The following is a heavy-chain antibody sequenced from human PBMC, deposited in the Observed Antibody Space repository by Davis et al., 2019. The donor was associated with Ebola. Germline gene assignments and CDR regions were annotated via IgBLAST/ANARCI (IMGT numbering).Heavy chain of an antibody. V-gene: IGHV3-23*01. CDR1: GFTFSSYA. D-gene: IGHD3-3*01. CDR3: AGGDFWSGQFDY. Sequence: PGGSLRLSCAASGFTFSSYAMSWVRQAPGKGLEWVSAISGTGGGTYYADSVKGRFTISRDNSKNTLFLQMNSLRAEDTAVYYCAGGDFWSGQFDYWGQGARVTVSS. J-gene: IGHJ4*02. CDR2: ISGTGGGT.